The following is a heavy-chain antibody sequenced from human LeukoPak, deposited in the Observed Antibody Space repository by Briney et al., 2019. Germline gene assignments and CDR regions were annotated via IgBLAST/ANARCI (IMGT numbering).Heavy chain of an antibody. CDR1: GYTFTAYF. J-gene: IGHJ4*02. V-gene: IGHV1-46*01. CDR3: ATQRGSYLWGTDFDY. D-gene: IGHD3-16*01. Sequence: ASVKVSCKASGYTFTAYFIHWLRQAPGQGLEWMGIINPSGGSTNHAQKFQGRVSMTRDTSISTAYMELSRLRSDDTAVYYCATQRGSYLWGTDFDYWGQGTLVTVSS. CDR2: INPSGGST.